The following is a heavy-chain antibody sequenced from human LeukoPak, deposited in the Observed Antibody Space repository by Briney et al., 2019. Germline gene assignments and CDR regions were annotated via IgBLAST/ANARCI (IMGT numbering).Heavy chain of an antibody. V-gene: IGHV3-21*01. CDR2: VSRSSRFI. CDR3: ARVSDAFDYFFDS. Sequence: GGSLRLSCAASGLAFSTYSMNWVRQAPGKGLEWGSSVSRSSRFIFYADPVQGPFTISRNDAKDSLFLQMNSLRAEDTAVYYCARVSDAFDYFFDSWGQGTLVTVSS. CDR1: GLAFSTYS. J-gene: IGHJ4*02. D-gene: IGHD5-12*01.